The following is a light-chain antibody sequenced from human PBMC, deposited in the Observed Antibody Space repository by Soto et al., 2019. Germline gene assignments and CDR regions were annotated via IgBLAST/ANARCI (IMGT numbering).Light chain of an antibody. CDR2: DVS. V-gene: IGLV2-11*01. J-gene: IGLJ1*01. CDR1: SSNVGGHNY. Sequence: QSALTQPRSVSGSPGQSVTISCTGSSSNVGGHNYVSWYQQHPGKAPKLMIYDVSKRPSGVPDRFSGSKSGNTASLTISGLQREDEADYFCCSYAATYTFVFGTGTKVTVL. CDR3: CSYAATYTFV.